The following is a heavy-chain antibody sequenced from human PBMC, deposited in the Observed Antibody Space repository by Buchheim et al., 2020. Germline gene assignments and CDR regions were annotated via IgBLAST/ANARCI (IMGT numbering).Heavy chain of an antibody. J-gene: IGHJ6*03. CDR2: INHSGST. D-gene: IGHD2-15*01. CDR3: ARGAKGGVAQPPPYYMDV. CDR1: GGSFSGYY. V-gene: IGHV4-34*01. Sequence: QVQLQQWGAGLLKPSETLSLTCAVYGGSFSGYYWSWIRQPPGKGLEWIGEINHSGSTNYNPSLKSRVTISVDTSKNQFSLKLSSVTAADTAVYYCARGAKGGVAQPPPYYMDVWGKGTT.